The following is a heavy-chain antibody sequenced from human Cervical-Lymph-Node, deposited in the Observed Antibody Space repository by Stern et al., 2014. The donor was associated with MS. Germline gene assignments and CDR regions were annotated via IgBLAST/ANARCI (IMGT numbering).Heavy chain of an antibody. D-gene: IGHD6-19*01. CDR1: GYTFTGYY. CDR3: ARMGGQWLGHTTAAFDI. Sequence: VQLVESGAEVKKPGASVKVSCKASGYTFTGYYMHWVRQAPGQGLEWMGWINPNSGGTNYAQKFQGWVTMTRDTSISTAYMELSRLRSDDTAVYYCARMGGQWLGHTTAAFDIWGQGTMVTVSS. V-gene: IGHV1-2*04. CDR2: INPNSGGT. J-gene: IGHJ3*02.